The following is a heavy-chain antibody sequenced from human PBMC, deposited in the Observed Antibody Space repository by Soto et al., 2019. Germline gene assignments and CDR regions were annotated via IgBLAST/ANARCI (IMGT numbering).Heavy chain of an antibody. V-gene: IGHV3-23*01. J-gene: IGHJ5*02. CDR1: GFTFSSYA. CDR3: AKEAESRYFDWLLTPFDP. Sequence: GGSLRLSCAASGFTFSSYAMSWVRQAPGKGLEWVSAISGSGGSTYYADSVKGRFTVSRDNSKNTLYLQMNSLRAEDTAVYYCAKEAESRYFDWLLTPFDPWGQGTLVTVSS. D-gene: IGHD3-9*01. CDR2: ISGSGGST.